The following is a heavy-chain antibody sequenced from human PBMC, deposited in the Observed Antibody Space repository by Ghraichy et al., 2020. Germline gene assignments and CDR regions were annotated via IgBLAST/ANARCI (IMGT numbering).Heavy chain of an antibody. J-gene: IGHJ4*02. V-gene: IGHV4-39*01. CDR2: FFYDGST. CDR3: ARLPTTMIPYYFDF. Sequence: ESLNISCTVSGGSINSGSYYWGWIRQPPGEGLEWIGSFFYDGSTYYSPSLKSRVSIFGDTSKSQLFLKLRSVTAADTAVYYCARLPTTMIPYYFDFWGQGILVTVSS. CDR1: GGSINSGSYY. D-gene: IGHD3-22*01.